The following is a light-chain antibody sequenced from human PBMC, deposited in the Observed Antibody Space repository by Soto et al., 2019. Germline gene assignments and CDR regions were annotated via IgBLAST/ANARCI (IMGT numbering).Light chain of an antibody. CDR2: SNN. CDR1: SSNIGSHT. Sequence: QSVLTQPPSASGTPGQRVTISCSGSSSNIGSHTVNWYHQLPGTAPKLLLYSNNQRPSGVPDRFSGSKYGTSASLAISGLQSEDEADYYCAAWDDSLNGWVFGGGTKLTVL. J-gene: IGLJ3*02. CDR3: AAWDDSLNGWV. V-gene: IGLV1-44*01.